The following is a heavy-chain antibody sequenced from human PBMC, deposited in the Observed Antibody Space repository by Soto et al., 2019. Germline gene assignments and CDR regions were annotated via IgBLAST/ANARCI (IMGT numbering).Heavy chain of an antibody. D-gene: IGHD3-22*01. V-gene: IGHV3-30*18. Sequence: QVQLVESGGGVGQPGRSLRLSCAASGFTFSSYGMHWVRQAPGKGLEWVAVLSYDGSNKYYADSVKGRFTISRDNSKNTLYLQMNSLRAEDTAVYYCAKDPFDSSGYYLDYWGQGTLVTVSS. CDR1: GFTFSSYG. J-gene: IGHJ4*02. CDR3: AKDPFDSSGYYLDY. CDR2: LSYDGSNK.